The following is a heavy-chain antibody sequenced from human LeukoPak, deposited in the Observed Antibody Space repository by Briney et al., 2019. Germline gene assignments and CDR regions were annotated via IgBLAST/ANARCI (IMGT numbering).Heavy chain of an antibody. CDR3: ARDQGYAEYYFDY. J-gene: IGHJ4*02. Sequence: ASVKVSCKASGGTFSSYAISWVRQAPGQGLEWMGGIIPIFGTANYAQKFQGRVTITADESTSTAYMELRSLRSDDTAVYYCARDQGYAEYYFDYWGQGTLVTVSS. D-gene: IGHD2-8*01. CDR2: IIPIFGTA. V-gene: IGHV1-69*13. CDR1: GGTFSSYA.